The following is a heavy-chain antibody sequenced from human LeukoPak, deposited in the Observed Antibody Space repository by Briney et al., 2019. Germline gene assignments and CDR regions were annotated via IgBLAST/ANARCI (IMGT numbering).Heavy chain of an antibody. V-gene: IGHV4-38-2*02. Sequence: SETLSLTCTVSGYSISSGYYWGWIRQPPGKGLEWIGSIYHSGSTHYNPSLKSRVTISVDTSKNQFSLKLSSVTAADTAVYYCASSTYGDYVYYMDVWGKGTTVTVSS. J-gene: IGHJ6*03. CDR3: ASSTYGDYVYYMDV. CDR2: IYHSGST. CDR1: GYSISSGYY. D-gene: IGHD4-17*01.